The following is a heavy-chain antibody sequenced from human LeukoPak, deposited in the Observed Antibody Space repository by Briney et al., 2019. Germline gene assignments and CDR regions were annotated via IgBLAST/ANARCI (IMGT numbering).Heavy chain of an antibody. Sequence: SETLSLTCTVSGGSITDYYWSWIRQPPGKGLEWIGYIYYSGNTNYNPSLKSRVAISVDTSKTQFSLRLSSVTAADTAMYYCARGGIKGSTGPRSFDYWGQGTLVTVSS. J-gene: IGHJ4*02. D-gene: IGHD1-26*01. V-gene: IGHV4-59*01. CDR1: GGSITDYY. CDR2: IYYSGNT. CDR3: ARGGIKGSTGPRSFDY.